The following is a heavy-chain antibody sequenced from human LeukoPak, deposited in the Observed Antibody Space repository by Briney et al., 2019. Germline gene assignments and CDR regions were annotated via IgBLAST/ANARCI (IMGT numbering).Heavy chain of an antibody. CDR3: ARDYCGGDCYSEAYYYFDL. CDR1: GFIASDYG. J-gene: IGHJ2*01. CDR2: VGYDATIK. V-gene: IGHV3-30*02. Sequence: GGSLRLSCEVSGFIASDYGFHWVRQAPGKGLQWVAFVGYDATIKKYADSVKGRFTISRDNSKNTLYLDISSLRDDDRALYFCARDYCGGDCYSEAYYYFDLWGRGTLLTASS. D-gene: IGHD2-21*02.